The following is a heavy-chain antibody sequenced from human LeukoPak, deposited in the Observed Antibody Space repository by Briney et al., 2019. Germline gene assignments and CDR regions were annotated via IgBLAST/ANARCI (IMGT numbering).Heavy chain of an antibody. Sequence: GGSLRLSCAASGFTFSSYSMNWVRQAPGKGLEWVSSISSSSSYIYYAGSVKGRFTISRDNAKNSLYLQMNSLRAEDTAVYYCASDYRGDYWGQGTLVTVSS. D-gene: IGHD4-11*01. CDR3: ASDYRGDY. CDR2: ISSSSSYI. CDR1: GFTFSSYS. J-gene: IGHJ4*02. V-gene: IGHV3-21*01.